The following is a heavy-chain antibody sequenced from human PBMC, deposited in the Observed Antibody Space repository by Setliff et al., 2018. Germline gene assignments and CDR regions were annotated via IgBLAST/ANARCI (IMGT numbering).Heavy chain of an antibody. D-gene: IGHD2-21*01. CDR3: TTGAAYAVVIARH. V-gene: IGHV3-15*05. CDR2: IKSDTEDEAT. CDR1: GFTFTYAW. Sequence: LRLSCAASGFTFTYAWMNWVRQAPGKGLEWVGRIKSDTEDEATDYAAPVKGRFSISRDDSKNILYLQMNSLRTEDTGIFYCTTGAAYAVVIARHWGQGTLVTVSS. J-gene: IGHJ4*02.